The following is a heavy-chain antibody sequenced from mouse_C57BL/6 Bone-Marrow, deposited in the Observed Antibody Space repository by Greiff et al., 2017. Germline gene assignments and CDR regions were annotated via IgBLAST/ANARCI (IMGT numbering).Heavy chain of an antibody. CDR2: IAPSDSYT. CDR1: GYTFTSYW. D-gene: IGHD1-2*01. CDR3: ATTAYYFDY. V-gene: IGHV1-59*01. Sequence: QVQLQQPGAELVRPGTSVKLSCKASGYTFTSYWMHWVKQRPGQGLEWIGVIAPSDSYTNYNQKFKGKATLTVDTSSSTAYMQLSSLTSEDSVVYYCATTAYYFDYGGQGTTLTVSS. J-gene: IGHJ2*01.